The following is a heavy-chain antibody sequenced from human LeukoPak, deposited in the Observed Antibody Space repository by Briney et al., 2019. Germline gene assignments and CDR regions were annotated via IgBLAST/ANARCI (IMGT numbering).Heavy chain of an antibody. J-gene: IGHJ6*03. CDR2: ISYDGSNK. CDR3: ARAHYDFWSGYSYYMDV. Sequence: GGSLRLSCAASGFTFSSYAMHWVRQAPGKGLEWVAVISYDGSNKYYADSVKGRFTISRDNSKNTLYLQMNSLRAEDTAVYYCARAHYDFWSGYSYYMDVWGKGTTVTVSS. D-gene: IGHD3-3*01. CDR1: GFTFSSYA. V-gene: IGHV3-30-3*01.